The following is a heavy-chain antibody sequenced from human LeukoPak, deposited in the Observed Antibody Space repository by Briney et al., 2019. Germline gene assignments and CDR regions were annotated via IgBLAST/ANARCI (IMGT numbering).Heavy chain of an antibody. Sequence: GGSLRLSCAASGFTFSSYWMSWVRQAPGKGLEWVANIKQDGSEKYYVDSVKGRFTISRDNAKNSLYLQMNSLRAEDTAVYYCGRDKRSPEDYSPLNYWGQGTLVTVSS. CDR3: GRDKRSPEDYSPLNY. V-gene: IGHV3-7*01. D-gene: IGHD4-11*01. J-gene: IGHJ4*02. CDR1: GFTFSSYW. CDR2: IKQDGSEK.